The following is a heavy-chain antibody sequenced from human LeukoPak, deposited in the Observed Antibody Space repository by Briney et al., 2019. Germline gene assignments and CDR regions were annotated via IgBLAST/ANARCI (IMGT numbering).Heavy chain of an antibody. D-gene: IGHD5-24*01. CDR2: IYYSGST. J-gene: IGHJ4*02. CDR3: ARDRYGYPLDY. CDR1: GGSISSDY. Sequence: SETLSLTCTVSGGSISSDYWSWIRQTPGKGLEWIGYIYYSGSTNYNPSLKSRVTISVDTSKNQFSLKLSSVTDADTAVYYCARDRYGYPLDYWGQGTLVTVSS. V-gene: IGHV4-59*01.